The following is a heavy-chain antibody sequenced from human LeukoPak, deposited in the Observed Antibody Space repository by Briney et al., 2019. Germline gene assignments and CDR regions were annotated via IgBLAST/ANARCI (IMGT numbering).Heavy chain of an antibody. CDR2: IYSTGST. D-gene: IGHD6-13*01. Sequence: SETLSLTCTVSGGSVSGYYCSWIRQPAGKGLEWIGRIYSTGSTDYNAFLKSRVTMSVDTSKNQFSLKLSSVTAADTAVYYCARASKTAAGAIDYWGQGTLVTVSS. J-gene: IGHJ4*02. V-gene: IGHV4-4*07. CDR1: GGSVSGYY. CDR3: ARASKTAAGAIDY.